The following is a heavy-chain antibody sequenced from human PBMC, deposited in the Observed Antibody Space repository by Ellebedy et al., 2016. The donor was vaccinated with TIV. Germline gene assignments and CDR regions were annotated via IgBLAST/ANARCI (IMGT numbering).Heavy chain of an antibody. J-gene: IGHJ4*02. CDR3: AREGSGYDHLDC. CDR2: ISTSGSPI. CDR1: GFTFSAYE. D-gene: IGHD5-12*01. V-gene: IGHV3-48*03. Sequence: GESLKISCAASGFTFSAYEMNWVRQAPGKGLEWVSYISTSGSPIYYADSVKGRFTISRDNAKNSLYLQMNSLRAEDTAVYYCAREGSGYDHLDCWGQGTLVTVSS.